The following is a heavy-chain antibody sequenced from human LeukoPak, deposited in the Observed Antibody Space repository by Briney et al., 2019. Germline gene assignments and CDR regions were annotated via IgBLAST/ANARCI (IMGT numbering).Heavy chain of an antibody. CDR3: AKASWDMYYFDY. Sequence: QSGGSLRLSCAASGFTFDDYAMPWVRQAPGKGLEWVSGISWNSGSIGYADSVKGRFTISRDNAKNSLYLQMNSLRAEDTALYYCAKASWDMYYFDYWGQGTLVTVSS. CDR2: ISWNSGSI. D-gene: IGHD2-2*01. J-gene: IGHJ4*02. V-gene: IGHV3-9*01. CDR1: GFTFDDYA.